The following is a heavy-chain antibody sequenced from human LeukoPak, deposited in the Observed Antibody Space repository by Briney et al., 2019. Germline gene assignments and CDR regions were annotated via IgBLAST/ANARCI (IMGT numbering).Heavy chain of an antibody. CDR3: ARGKSAATPIDS. Sequence: ETLSLTCTVSGGSISSSSYYWGWIRQPPGKGLEWVSSISSGSFFKYYADSLKGRFTISRDNAKNSLFLQMNSLTAEDTAVYYCARGKSAATPIDSWGQGTLVTVSS. CDR2: ISSGSFFK. V-gene: IGHV3-21*01. J-gene: IGHJ4*02. CDR1: GGSISSSS. D-gene: IGHD6-13*01.